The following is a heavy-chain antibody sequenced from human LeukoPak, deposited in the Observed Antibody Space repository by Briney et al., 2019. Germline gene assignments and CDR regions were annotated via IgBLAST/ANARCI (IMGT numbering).Heavy chain of an antibody. CDR2: IYYSGST. CDR1: GGSFSGYY. V-gene: IGHV4-59*01. D-gene: IGHD3-10*01. J-gene: IGHJ2*01. Sequence: SETLSLTCAVYGGSFSGYYWSWIRQPPGKGLEWIGYIYYSGSTNYNPSLKSRVTISVDTSKNQFSLKLSSVTAADTAVYYCARDRGEAIDWYFDLWGRGTLVTVSS. CDR3: ARDRGEAIDWYFDL.